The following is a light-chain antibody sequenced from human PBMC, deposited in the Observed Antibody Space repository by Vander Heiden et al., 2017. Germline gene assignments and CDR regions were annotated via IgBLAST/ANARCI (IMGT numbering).Light chain of an antibody. J-gene: IGLJ1*01. CDR3: CSYAGSSSYV. Sequence: QSALTQPASVSVSPGQSITICCTGTSSDVGNYNLVSWYQQHPGKAPKLMIYDVSKRPSGVSNRFSGSKSGNTASLTISGLQAEDEADYYCCSYAGSSSYVFGTGTKVTVL. CDR2: DVS. CDR1: SSDVGNYNL. V-gene: IGLV2-23*02.